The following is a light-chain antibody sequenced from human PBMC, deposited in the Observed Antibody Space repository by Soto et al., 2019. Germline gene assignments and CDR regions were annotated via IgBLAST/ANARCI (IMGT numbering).Light chain of an antibody. CDR1: QGISNY. CDR3: LRHDLYPWT. V-gene: IGKV1-17*03. Sequence: DIQMTHSPSAMSASVGDRVNITCXASQGISNYLAWFQLKPGKVPKRLMYAASTLQSGVPSRFSGSGSGTEFTLTISSLQPEDFATYYCLRHDLYPWTFGQGTKVDIK. CDR2: AAS. J-gene: IGKJ1*01.